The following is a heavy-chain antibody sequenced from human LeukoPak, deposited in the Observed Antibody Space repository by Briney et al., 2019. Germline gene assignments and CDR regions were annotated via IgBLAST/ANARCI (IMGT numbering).Heavy chain of an antibody. CDR3: ARVFTWFGELRAFDI. V-gene: IGHV4-30-2*01. J-gene: IGHJ3*02. Sequence: SETLSLTCAVSGGSISSGGYSWSWIRQPPGKGLEWIGYIYHSGSTYYNPSLKSRVTISVDRSKNQFSLKLSSVTAADTAVYYCARVFTWFGELRAFDIWGQGTMVTVSS. CDR1: GGSISSGGYS. CDR2: IYHSGST. D-gene: IGHD3-10*01.